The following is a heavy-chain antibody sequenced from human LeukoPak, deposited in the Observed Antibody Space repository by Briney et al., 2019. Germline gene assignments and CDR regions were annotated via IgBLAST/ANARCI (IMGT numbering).Heavy chain of an antibody. D-gene: IGHD6-19*01. J-gene: IGHJ4*02. CDR3: ARGSRSSGWYSPRYFDY. Sequence: SETLSLTCAVYGGSFSGYYWSWIRQPPGKGLEWIGEINHSGSTNYNPSLKSRVTISVDTSKNQFSLKLSSVTAADTAVYYCARGSRSSGWYSPRYFDYWGQGTLVTVSS. CDR2: INHSGST. CDR1: GGSFSGYY. V-gene: IGHV4-34*01.